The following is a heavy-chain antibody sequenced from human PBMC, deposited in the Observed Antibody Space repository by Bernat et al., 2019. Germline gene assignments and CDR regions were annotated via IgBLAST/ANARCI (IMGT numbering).Heavy chain of an antibody. Sequence: QVQLVQSGAEVKKPGASVKVSCKASGYTFTSYGISWVRQAPGQGLEWMGWISAYNGNTNYAQKLQGRVTMTTDTSTSTAYMELRSLRSEDTAVYYCATDLSPRRRNTRERVATITFFDYWGQGTLVTVSS. CDR3: ATDLSPRRRNTRERVATITFFDY. D-gene: IGHD5-12*01. CDR2: ISAYNGNT. CDR1: GYTFTSYG. J-gene: IGHJ4*02. V-gene: IGHV1-18*01.